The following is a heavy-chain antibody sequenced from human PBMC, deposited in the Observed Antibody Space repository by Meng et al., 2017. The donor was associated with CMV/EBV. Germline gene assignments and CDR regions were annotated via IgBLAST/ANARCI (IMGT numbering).Heavy chain of an antibody. D-gene: IGHD5-24*01. CDR2: IIPIFGTA. Sequence: QAQLDESGAEVKKPGSSVKVPGKVSGGTLSRYAISWVRQAPGQGLEWMGGIIPIFGTANYAQKFQGRVTITADESTSTAYMELSSLRSEDTAVYYCARMPRDGYNYIDYWGQGTLVTVSS. J-gene: IGHJ4*02. V-gene: IGHV1-69*01. CDR1: GGTLSRYA. CDR3: ARMPRDGYNYIDY.